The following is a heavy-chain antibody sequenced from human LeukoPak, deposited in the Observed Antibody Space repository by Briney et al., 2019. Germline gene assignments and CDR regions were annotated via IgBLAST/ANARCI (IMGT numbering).Heavy chain of an antibody. D-gene: IGHD3-3*01. CDR2: IYTSGST. J-gene: IGHJ5*02. CDR3: ARHLSNAPTTTYYDFWSGYYSNWFDP. V-gene: IGHV4-61*02. Sequence: SETLSLTCTVSGGSISSGSYYWSWIRQPAGKGLEWIGRIYTSGSTNYNPSLKSRVTIPVDTSKNQFSLKLSSVTAADTVVYYCARHLSNAPTTTYYDFWSGYYSNWFDPWGQGTLVTVSS. CDR1: GGSISSGSYY.